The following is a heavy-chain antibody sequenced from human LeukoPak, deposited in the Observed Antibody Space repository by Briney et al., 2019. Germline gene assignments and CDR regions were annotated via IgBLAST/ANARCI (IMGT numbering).Heavy chain of an antibody. D-gene: IGHD5-18*01. V-gene: IGHV4-59*01. Sequence: SETLFLTCTVSGGSISSFYWTWIRQPPGKGLEWIGYIYYSGSTNYNPSLKSRVTISVDTSMNQFSLKLSSVTAADTAVYYCAREKGNSYGYDYWGQGTLVTVSS. J-gene: IGHJ4*02. CDR3: AREKGNSYGYDY. CDR2: IYYSGST. CDR1: GGSISSFY.